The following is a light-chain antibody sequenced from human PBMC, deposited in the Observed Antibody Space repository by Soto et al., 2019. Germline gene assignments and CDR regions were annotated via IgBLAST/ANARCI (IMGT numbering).Light chain of an antibody. CDR1: QSVSSN. CDR3: QQYNNWPGT. V-gene: IGKV3-15*01. Sequence: EIVMTQSPATLSVSAGERVTLSCWASQSVSSNLAWYQQKPGQAPRLLIYGASTRATGIPARFSGSGSGTEFTLTISSLQSEDFAVYYCQQYNNWPGTFGQGTKVDI. J-gene: IGKJ1*01. CDR2: GAS.